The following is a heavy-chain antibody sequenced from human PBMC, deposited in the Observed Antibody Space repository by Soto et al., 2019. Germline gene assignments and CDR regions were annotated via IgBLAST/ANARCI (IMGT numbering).Heavy chain of an antibody. CDR1: GFTFDDYT. Sequence: PGGSLRLSCAASGFTFDDYTMHWVRQAPGKGLEWVSLISWDGGSIYYADSVKGRFTISRDNAKNSLYLQMNSLRAEDTAVYYCARDLDSYEVYYSDSSGYPFDYWGQGTLVTVS. CDR2: ISWDGGSI. J-gene: IGHJ4*02. CDR3: ARDLDSYEVYYSDSSGYPFDY. V-gene: IGHV3-43*01. D-gene: IGHD3-22*01.